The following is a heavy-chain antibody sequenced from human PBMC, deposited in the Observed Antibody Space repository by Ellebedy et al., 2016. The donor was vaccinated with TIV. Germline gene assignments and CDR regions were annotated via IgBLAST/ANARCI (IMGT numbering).Heavy chain of an antibody. CDR2: ISSSSDTM. J-gene: IGHJ3*02. Sequence: GESLKISCAASGLTFSSHAMNWVRQAPGKGLESISYISSSSDTMYYADSWKGLFTVYRANARKSLYLQIDSLGPDDTAVYYCARGRDAFDIWGQGTMVTVSS. CDR3: ARGRDAFDI. CDR1: GLTFSSHA. V-gene: IGHV3-48*04.